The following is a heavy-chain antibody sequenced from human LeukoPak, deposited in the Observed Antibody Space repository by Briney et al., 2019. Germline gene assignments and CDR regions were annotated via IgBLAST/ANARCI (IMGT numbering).Heavy chain of an antibody. CDR1: GFTFSSYS. D-gene: IGHD5-18*01. CDR2: IDSTGTTI. Sequence: GGSLRLSCAASGFTFSSYSMNWVRQAPGKGLEWVSYIDSTGTTIYYADSVKGRFTVSRDNAKNSLYLQVNSLRAEDTAVYYCARSRYGQTRDFDYWGQGTLVTVSS. CDR3: ARSRYGQTRDFDY. V-gene: IGHV3-48*04. J-gene: IGHJ4*02.